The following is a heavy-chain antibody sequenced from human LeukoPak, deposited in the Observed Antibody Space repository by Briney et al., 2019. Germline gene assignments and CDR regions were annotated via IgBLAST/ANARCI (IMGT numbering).Heavy chain of an antibody. J-gene: IGHJ4*02. CDR2: IYPGDSDT. CDR1: GYTFFSYW. CDR3: ARHETGPYFDY. Sequence: GESLKISCKGSGYTFFSYWIGWVRQRPGEGLEWMAIIYPGDSDTRYSPSFQGQVTISADKSISTAYLQWSSLKASDTAIYYCARHETGPYFDYWGQGTLVTVSS. D-gene: IGHD1-1*01. V-gene: IGHV5-51*01.